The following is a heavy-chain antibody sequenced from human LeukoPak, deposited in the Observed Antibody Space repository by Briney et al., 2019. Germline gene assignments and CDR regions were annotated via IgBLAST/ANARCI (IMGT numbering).Heavy chain of an antibody. CDR2: INPNSGGT. V-gene: IGHV1-2*02. CDR1: GYTFIDYH. J-gene: IGHJ4*02. Sequence: ASVKVSCKASGYTFIDYHMHWVRQAPGQGLEWMGWINPNSGGTNYAQKLQGRVTMTTDTSTSTAYMELRSLRSDDTAVYYCASGSTSCYGCYWGQGTLVTVSS. CDR3: ASGSTSCYGCY. D-gene: IGHD2-2*01.